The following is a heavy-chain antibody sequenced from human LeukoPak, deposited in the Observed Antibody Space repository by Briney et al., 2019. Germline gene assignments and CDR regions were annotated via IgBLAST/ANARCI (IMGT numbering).Heavy chain of an antibody. D-gene: IGHD6-19*01. CDR3: ARGRSEQWLAPNCYYGMDV. V-gene: IGHV3-33*01. CDR2: IWYDGSNK. J-gene: IGHJ6*02. CDR1: GFTFSSYG. Sequence: GGSLRLSCAASGFTFSSYGMHWVRQAPGKGLEWVAVIWYDGSNKYYADSVKGRFTISRDNSKNTLYLQMNSLRAEDTAVYYCARGRSEQWLAPNCYYGMDVWGQGTTVTVSS.